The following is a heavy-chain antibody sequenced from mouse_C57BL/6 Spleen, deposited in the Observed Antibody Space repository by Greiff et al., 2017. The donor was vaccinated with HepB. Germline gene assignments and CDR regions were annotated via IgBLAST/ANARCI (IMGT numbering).Heavy chain of an antibody. Sequence: QVQLQQSGAELVRPGASVTLSCKASGYTFTDYEMHWVKQTPVHGLEWIGAIDPETGGTAYNQKFTGKAILTAAKSSSTAYMELRSLTAEDSAVYYCTGGDYVYWGQGTTLTVSS. CDR2: IDPETGGT. CDR3: TGGDYVY. V-gene: IGHV1-15*01. J-gene: IGHJ2*01. CDR1: GYTFTDYE. D-gene: IGHD2-4*01.